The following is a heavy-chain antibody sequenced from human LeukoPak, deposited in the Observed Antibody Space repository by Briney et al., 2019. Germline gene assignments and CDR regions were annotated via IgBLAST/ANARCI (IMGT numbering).Heavy chain of an antibody. CDR1: GFTVSSNY. Sequence: GGSLRLSCAASGFTVSSNYMSWVRQAPGKGLEWVSVIYSGGSTYYADSVKGRFTISRDNSKNTLYLQMNSLRAEDTAVYYCARPLRSSNWFDPWGQGTLVTVSS. J-gene: IGHJ5*02. V-gene: IGHV3-53*05. CDR3: ARPLRSSNWFDP. CDR2: IYSGGST.